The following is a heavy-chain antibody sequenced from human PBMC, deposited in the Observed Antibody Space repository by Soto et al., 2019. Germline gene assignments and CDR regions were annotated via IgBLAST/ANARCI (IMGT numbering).Heavy chain of an antibody. J-gene: IGHJ6*02. V-gene: IGHV3-74*01. D-gene: IGHD2-15*01. CDR1: GFTFSSYW. Sequence: PGVSLRLSCAASGFTFSSYWMHWVRQAPGKGLVWVSRINSDGSSTSYADSVKGRFTISRDNAKNTLYLQMSSLRSEDTAVYYCASVETQRYYYSMDVWGQGTTVTVSS. CDR2: INSDGSST. CDR3: ASVETQRYYYSMDV.